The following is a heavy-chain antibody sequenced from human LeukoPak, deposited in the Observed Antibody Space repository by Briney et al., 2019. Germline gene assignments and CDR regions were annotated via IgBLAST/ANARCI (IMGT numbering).Heavy chain of an antibody. CDR3: AKDKSGYDTYYYYYMDV. V-gene: IGHV3-30*18. CDR1: GFTFSSYG. D-gene: IGHD5-12*01. CDR2: ISYDGSNK. J-gene: IGHJ6*03. Sequence: PGGSLRLSCAASGFTFSSYGMHWVRQPPGKGLEWVAVISYDGSNKYYADSVKGRFTISRDNSKNTLYLQMNSLRAEDTAVYYCAKDKSGYDTYYYYYMDVWGKGTTVTVSS.